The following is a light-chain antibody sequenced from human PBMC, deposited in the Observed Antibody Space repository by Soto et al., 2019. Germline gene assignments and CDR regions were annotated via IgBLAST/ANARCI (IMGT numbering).Light chain of an antibody. CDR2: GAS. CDR3: QQYVSSPYT. J-gene: IGKJ3*01. V-gene: IGKV3-20*01. CDR1: QSVSSTY. Sequence: EIVLTQSPGTLSLSPGERATLSCRASQSVSSTYLAWYQQKAGQAPRLLIFGASSRASGIPDRFSGSGSGTDFTLTISRLEPEDFALYYCQQYVSSPYTFGPGTKLDIK.